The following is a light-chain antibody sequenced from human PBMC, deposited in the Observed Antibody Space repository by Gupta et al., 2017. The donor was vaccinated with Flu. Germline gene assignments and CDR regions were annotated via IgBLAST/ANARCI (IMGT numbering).Light chain of an antibody. CDR3: QQDLYLPDT. Sequence: PSSLSASVGDRVTITCQASQDISNYLNWYQQKPGKAPKLLIYGASNLETGVPSRFSGSGSGAYFTFTISRLQPEDSATYFCQQDLYLPDTFGHGTKVD. CDR1: QDISNY. V-gene: IGKV1-33*01. J-gene: IGKJ3*01. CDR2: GAS.